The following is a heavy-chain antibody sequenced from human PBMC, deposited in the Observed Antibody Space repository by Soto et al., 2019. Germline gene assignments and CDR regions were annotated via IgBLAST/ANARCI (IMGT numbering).Heavy chain of an antibody. CDR1: GGSISSGGYY. J-gene: IGHJ6*02. CDR3: AGARLPAATPDYYYYGMDV. D-gene: IGHD2-15*01. Sequence: TSETLSLTCTVSGGSISSGGYYWSWIRQHPGKGLEWIGYIYYSGSIYYNPSLKSRVTISVDTSKNQFSLKLSSVTAADTAVYYCAGARLPAATPDYYYYGMDVWGQGTTVTVSS. CDR2: IYYSGSI. V-gene: IGHV4-31*03.